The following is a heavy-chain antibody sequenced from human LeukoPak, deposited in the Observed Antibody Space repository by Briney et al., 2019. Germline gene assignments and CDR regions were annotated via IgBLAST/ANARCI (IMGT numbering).Heavy chain of an antibody. CDR1: GGSISSYY. Sequence: TSETLSLTCTVSGGSISSYYWSWIRQPPGKGLEWMGYIYYSGSTNYNPSLKSRATIPVHTSKNQFSLKLSSATAADTAVSYCARRQASIAPPGPPDSWGHGTLVTVSS. CDR3: ARRQASIAPPGPPDS. J-gene: IGHJ5*01. CDR2: IYYSGST. V-gene: IGHV4-59*01. D-gene: IGHD6-6*01.